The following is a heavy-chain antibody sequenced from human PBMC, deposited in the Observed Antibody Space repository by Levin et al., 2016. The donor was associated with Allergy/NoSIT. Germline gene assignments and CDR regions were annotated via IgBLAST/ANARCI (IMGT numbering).Heavy chain of an antibody. CDR2: IGGSGGHT. V-gene: IGHV3-23*01. Sequence: WIRQPPGKGLEWVSAIGGSGGHTYYADPVKGRFTISRDNSKNTLYLQMNSLRAEDTAVYYCAKTTGFWSGPSSELGPNAFDIWGQGTMVTVSS. CDR3: AKTTGFWSGPSSELGPNAFDI. D-gene: IGHD3-3*01. J-gene: IGHJ3*02.